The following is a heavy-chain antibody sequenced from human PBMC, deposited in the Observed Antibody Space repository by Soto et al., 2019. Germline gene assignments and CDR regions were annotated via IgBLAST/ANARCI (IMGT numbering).Heavy chain of an antibody. CDR3: AIPGAGDFDY. CDR2: IYHSGTT. J-gene: IGHJ4*02. CDR1: GASISNTDW. V-gene: IGHV4-4*02. D-gene: IGHD1-26*01. Sequence: SETLSLTCAVSGASISNTDWWSWVRQPPGKGLEWIGEIYHSGTTNCDPSLKSRVTISLDKSKSLFSLTLTSLPAADTAVYYCAIPGAGDFDYWGQGTLVTVSS.